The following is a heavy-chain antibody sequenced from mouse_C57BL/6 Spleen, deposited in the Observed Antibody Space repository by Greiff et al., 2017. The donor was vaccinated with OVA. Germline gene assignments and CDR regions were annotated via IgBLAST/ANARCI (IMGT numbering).Heavy chain of an antibody. CDR3: ATNGYDYDWFAY. Sequence: EVKLMESGPGLVKPSQSLSLTCSVTGYSITSGYYWNWLRQFPGNKLEWMGYISYDGSNNYNPSLKNRISITRDTSKNQFFLKLNSVTTEDTATYYCATNGYDYDWFAYWGQGTLVTVSA. CDR1: GYSITSGYY. D-gene: IGHD2-4*01. V-gene: IGHV3-6*01. J-gene: IGHJ3*01. CDR2: ISYDGSN.